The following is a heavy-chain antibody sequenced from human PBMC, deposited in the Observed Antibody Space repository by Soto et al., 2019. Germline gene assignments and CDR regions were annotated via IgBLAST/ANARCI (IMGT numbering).Heavy chain of an antibody. CDR3: ATDRWRRGWIQLAPFDY. CDR1: GYTFTDYY. Sequence: EVQLVQSGAEVKKPGATVKISCKVSGYTFTDYYMHWVQQAPGKGLEWMGLVDPEDGETIYAEKFQGRVTITADTSTDTAYMELSSLRSEDTAVYYCATDRWRRGWIQLAPFDYWGQGTLVTVSS. V-gene: IGHV1-69-2*01. J-gene: IGHJ4*02. CDR2: VDPEDGET. D-gene: IGHD5-18*01.